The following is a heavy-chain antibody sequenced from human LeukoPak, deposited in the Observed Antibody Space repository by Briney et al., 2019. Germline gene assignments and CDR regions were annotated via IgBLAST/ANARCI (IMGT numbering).Heavy chain of an antibody. CDR2: INPNSGGT. CDR3: ARAPIAARPIGDY. J-gene: IGHJ4*02. D-gene: IGHD6-6*01. CDR1: GYTFTGYY. Sequence: RASVKVSCKASGYTFTGYYMHWVRQAPGQGLEWMGWINPNSGGTNYAQKFQGRVTMTRDTSTSTAYMELSRLRSDDTAVYYCARAPIAARPIGDYWGQGTLVTVSS. V-gene: IGHV1-2*02.